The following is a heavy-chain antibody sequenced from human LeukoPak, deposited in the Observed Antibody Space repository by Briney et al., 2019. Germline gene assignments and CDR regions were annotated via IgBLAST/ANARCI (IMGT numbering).Heavy chain of an antibody. CDR3: ARIPGYSSGWYGDWFDP. CDR2: VNPNSGNT. J-gene: IGHJ5*02. Sequence: GASVKVSCKASGYTFTTYDINWVRQATGQGLEWMGWVNPNSGNTGYAQKFQGRVTMTRNTSISTAYMELSSLRSEDTAAYYCARIPGYSSGWYGDWFDPWGQGTLVTVSS. CDR1: GYTFTTYD. V-gene: IGHV1-8*01. D-gene: IGHD6-19*01.